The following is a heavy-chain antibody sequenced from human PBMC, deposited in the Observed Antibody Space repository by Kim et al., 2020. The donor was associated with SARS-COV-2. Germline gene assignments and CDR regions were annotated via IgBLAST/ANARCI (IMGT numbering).Heavy chain of an antibody. CDR2: IHAGNGYT. CDR1: GYTFTSYT. V-gene: IGHV1-3*01. CDR3: ARLPGGEGNLDY. Sequence: ASVKVSCKASGYTFTSYTIHWVRQAPGQRLEWLGWIHAGNGYTKYSQKLQNRITITRDTSADTAYMDLSSLTSEDTAVYYCARLPGGEGNLDYWGQGTLLIVSS. D-gene: IGHD3-16*01. J-gene: IGHJ4*02.